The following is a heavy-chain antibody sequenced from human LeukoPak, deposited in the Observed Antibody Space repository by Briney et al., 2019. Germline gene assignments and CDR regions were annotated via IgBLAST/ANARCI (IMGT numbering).Heavy chain of an antibody. CDR3: ARDYCSGGSCYYYYMDV. Sequence: GASVKVSCKASGYTFTGYYTHWVRQAPGQGLEWMGWINPNSGGTNYAQKFQGRVTMTRDTSISTAYMELSRLRSDDTAVYYCARDYCSGGSCYYYYMDVWGKGTTVTVSS. V-gene: IGHV1-2*02. CDR2: INPNSGGT. D-gene: IGHD2-15*01. CDR1: GYTFTGYY. J-gene: IGHJ6*03.